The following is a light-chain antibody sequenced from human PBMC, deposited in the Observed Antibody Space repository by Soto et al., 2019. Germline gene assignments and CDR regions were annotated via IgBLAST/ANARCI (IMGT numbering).Light chain of an antibody. CDR2: DAS. CDR1: QSDGRW. J-gene: IGKJ4*01. CDR3: QQYNRVPLT. Sequence: IQMTQSPSTLSASVGDRVTITCRASQSDGRWLAWYQQKPGKAPRLLIYDASTLETEVPSRFSGRGSGTEFTLPISSLQPDDFATYYCQQYNRVPLTFGGGTKVE. V-gene: IGKV1-5*01.